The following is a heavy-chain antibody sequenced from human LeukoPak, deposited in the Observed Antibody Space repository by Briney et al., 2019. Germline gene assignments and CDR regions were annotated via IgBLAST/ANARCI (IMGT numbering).Heavy chain of an antibody. CDR3: ARGDVGATYYYYYMDV. V-gene: IGHV3-21*01. D-gene: IGHD1-26*01. J-gene: IGHJ6*03. CDR2: ISSSSSYI. Sequence: GGSPRLSCAASGFTFSSYSMNWIRQAPGKGLEWVSSISSSSSYIYYADSVKGRFTISRDNAKNSLYLQMNSLRAEDTAVYYCARGDVGATYYYYYMDVWGKGTTVTISS. CDR1: GFTFSSYS.